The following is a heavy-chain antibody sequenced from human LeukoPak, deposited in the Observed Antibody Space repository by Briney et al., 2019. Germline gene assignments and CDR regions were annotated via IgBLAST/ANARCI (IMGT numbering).Heavy chain of an antibody. Sequence: KPSETLSLTCAVYGGSFSGYYWSWIRQPPGKGLEWIGEINHSGSTNYNPSLKSRVTISVDTSKNQFSLKLSSVTAADTAVYYCASDPLGYKNGDYWGQGTLVTVSS. D-gene: IGHD5-24*01. CDR3: ASDPLGYKNGDY. J-gene: IGHJ4*02. V-gene: IGHV4-34*01. CDR2: INHSGST. CDR1: GGSFSGYY.